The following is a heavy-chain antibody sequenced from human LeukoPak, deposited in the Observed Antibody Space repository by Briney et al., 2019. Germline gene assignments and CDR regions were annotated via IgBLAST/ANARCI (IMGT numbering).Heavy chain of an antibody. J-gene: IGHJ4*02. D-gene: IGHD3-22*01. CDR3: AKPYDSSGYYYIDY. Sequence: GGSLRLSCAASGFTFSSYAMSWVRQAPGKGLEWVSAISGSGGSTYFADSVKGRFTISRDNSKNTLYLQMNSLRAEDTAVYYCAKPYDSSGYYYIDYWGQGTLVTVSS. CDR1: GFTFSSYA. CDR2: ISGSGGST. V-gene: IGHV3-23*01.